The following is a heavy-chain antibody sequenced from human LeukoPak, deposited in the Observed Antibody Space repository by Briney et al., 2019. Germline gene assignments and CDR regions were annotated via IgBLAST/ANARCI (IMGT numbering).Heavy chain of an antibody. D-gene: IGHD6-19*01. CDR1: GYTITGYY. V-gene: IGHV1-2*02. CDR3: ARDQGIAVAGTSVDY. J-gene: IGHJ4*02. CDR2: INPNSGGT. Sequence: ASVKVSCKASGYTITGYYMHWVRQAPGQGLEWMGWINPNSGGTNYAQKFQGRVTMTRDTSISTAYMELSRLRSDDTAVYYCARDQGIAVAGTSVDYWGQGTLVTGSS.